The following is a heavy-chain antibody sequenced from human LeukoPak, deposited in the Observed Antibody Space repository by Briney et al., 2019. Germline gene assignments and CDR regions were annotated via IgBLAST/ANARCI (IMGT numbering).Heavy chain of an antibody. J-gene: IGHJ4*02. V-gene: IGHV4-30-2*01. CDR2: IYHSGST. D-gene: IGHD3-22*01. Sequence: SETLSLTCAVSGGSISSGGYSWSWIRQPPGKGLEWIGYIYHSGSTYYNPSLKSRVTISVDRSKNQISLKLSSVTAADTAVYYCARAISHSSGYYYGGGYYFDYWGQGTLVTVSS. CDR1: GGSISSGGYS. CDR3: ARAISHSSGYYYGGGYYFDY.